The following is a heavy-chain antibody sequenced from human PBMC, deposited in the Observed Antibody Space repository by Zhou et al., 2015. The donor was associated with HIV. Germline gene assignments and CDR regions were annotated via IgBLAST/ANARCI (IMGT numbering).Heavy chain of an antibody. CDR1: GGTFSSYA. J-gene: IGHJ4*02. CDR3: AGRYCSGGSCHPYFDY. V-gene: IGHV1-69*01. Sequence: QVQLVQSGAEVKKPGSSVKVSCKASGGTFSSYAISWVRQAPGQGLEWMGGIIPIFGTANYAQKFQGRVTITADESTSTAYMELSSLRSEDTAVYYCAGRYCSGGSCHPYFDYWGQGTLVTVSS. D-gene: IGHD2-15*01. CDR2: IIPIFGTA.